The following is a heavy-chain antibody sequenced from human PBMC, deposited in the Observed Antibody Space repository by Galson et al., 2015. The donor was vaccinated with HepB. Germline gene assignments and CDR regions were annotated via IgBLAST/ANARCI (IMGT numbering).Heavy chain of an antibody. V-gene: IGHV1-69*04. CDR1: GGTFSSYA. Sequence: SCKASGGTFSSYAISWVRQAPGQGLEWMGRIIPILGIANYAQKFQGRVTITADKSTSTAYMELSSLRSEDTAVYYCARDGGVPVGATPPGWFDPWGQGTLVTVSS. CDR2: IIPILGIA. D-gene: IGHD1-26*01. J-gene: IGHJ5*02. CDR3: ARDGGVPVGATPPGWFDP.